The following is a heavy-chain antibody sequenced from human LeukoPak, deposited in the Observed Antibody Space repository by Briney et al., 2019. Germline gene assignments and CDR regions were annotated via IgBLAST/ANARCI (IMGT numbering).Heavy chain of an antibody. CDR2: TNWNGGST. V-gene: IGHV3-20*04. CDR3: ARDGCYDSSGYYFNFDY. J-gene: IGHJ4*02. CDR1: GFTFDDYG. D-gene: IGHD3-22*01. Sequence: TGGSLRLTCAASGFTFDDYGMSWVRQAPGKGLEWISGTNWNGGSTGYADSVKGRFTISRDNAKNSLYLQMNSLRAEDTALYYCARDGCYDSSGYYFNFDYWGQGTLVTVSS.